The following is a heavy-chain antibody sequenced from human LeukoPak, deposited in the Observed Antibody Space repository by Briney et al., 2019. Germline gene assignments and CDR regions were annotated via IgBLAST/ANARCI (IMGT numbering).Heavy chain of an antibody. CDR3: ARGRHYYDSSGYPF. CDR1: GYTFTSYG. V-gene: IGHV1-18*01. D-gene: IGHD3-22*01. Sequence: ASVKVSCKASGYTFTSYGISWVRQAPGQGLEWMGWISAYNGNTNYAQKLQGRVTMTTDTSTSTAYMELRSLRSDDTAVYYCARGRHYYDSSGYPFWGQGTLVTVSS. CDR2: ISAYNGNT. J-gene: IGHJ4*02.